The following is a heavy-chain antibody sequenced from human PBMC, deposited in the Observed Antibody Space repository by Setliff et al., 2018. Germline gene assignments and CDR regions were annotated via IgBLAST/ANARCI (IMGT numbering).Heavy chain of an antibody. Sequence: ASVKVSCKTSGFNFITYGFSWVRQAPGQGLEWMGWISPYSGETNNAQKFQDRLSVTADTSSRTIYMELRSLTSDDTAVYFCTTSRAPRVVLAADFDLWGQGALVTVSS. CDR1: GFNFITYG. CDR3: TTSRAPRVVLAADFDL. D-gene: IGHD2-21*01. J-gene: IGHJ4*02. V-gene: IGHV1-18*01. CDR2: ISPYSGET.